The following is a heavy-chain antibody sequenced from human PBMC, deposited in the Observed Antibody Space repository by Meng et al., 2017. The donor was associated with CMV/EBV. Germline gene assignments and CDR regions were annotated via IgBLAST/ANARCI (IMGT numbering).Heavy chain of an antibody. V-gene: IGHV3-23*01. J-gene: IGHJ6*02. CDR3: AKCHRRGILEWLSRYYYGMDV. CDR1: GFTFSSYA. D-gene: IGHD3-3*01. Sequence: GESLKISCAASGFTFSSYAMSWVRQAPGKGLEWVSAISGSGGGTYYADSVKGRFTISRDNSKNTLYLQMNSLRAEDTAVYYCAKCHRRGILEWLSRYYYGMDVWGQGTTVTVSS. CDR2: ISGSGGGT.